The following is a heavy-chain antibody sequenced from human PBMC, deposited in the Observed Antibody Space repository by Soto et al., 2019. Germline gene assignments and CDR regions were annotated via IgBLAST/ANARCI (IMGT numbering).Heavy chain of an antibody. Sequence: QVQLVESGGGVVQPGRSLRLSCAASGFTFSSYGMHWVRQAPGKGLEWVAVISYDGSNKYYADSVKGRFTISRDNSKNTLYLQMNSLRAEATAVYYCAKDWTWFGEFIEQDYYYGMDVWGQGTTVTVSS. CDR2: ISYDGSNK. CDR3: AKDWTWFGEFIEQDYYYGMDV. D-gene: IGHD3-10*01. V-gene: IGHV3-30*18. J-gene: IGHJ6*02. CDR1: GFTFSSYG.